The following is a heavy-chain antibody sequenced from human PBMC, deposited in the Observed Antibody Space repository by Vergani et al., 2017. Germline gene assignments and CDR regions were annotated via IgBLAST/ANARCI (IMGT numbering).Heavy chain of an antibody. V-gene: IGHV4-31*03. CDR3: ARYGRGVVGATKYFQH. Sequence: QVQLQESGPGLVKPSQTLSLTCTVSGGSISSGGYYWSWIRQHPGKGLEWIGYIYYSGSTYYNPSLKSRVTISVDTSKNQFSLKLSSVTAADTAVYYCARYGRGVVGATKYFQHWGQGTLVTVSS. CDR2: IYYSGST. J-gene: IGHJ1*01. CDR1: GGSISSGGYY. D-gene: IGHD1-26*01.